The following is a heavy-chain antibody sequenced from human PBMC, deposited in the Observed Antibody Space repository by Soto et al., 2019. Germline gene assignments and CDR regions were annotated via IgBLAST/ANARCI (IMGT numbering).Heavy chain of an antibody. J-gene: IGHJ4*02. Sequence: QVQLVQSGAEVKKPGASVRLSCKVSGKSFDNFAVHWVRQTPGQRPEWMGRINVGDDKTKYSEKFQGRFIVSYDASATTSYMELRALSSEDTAVYYCARAKYDYIWGSYHPFDQWAQGAQVTVAS. CDR1: GKSFDNFA. D-gene: IGHD3-16*02. CDR2: INVGDDKT. CDR3: ARAKYDYIWGSYHPFDQ. V-gene: IGHV1-3*01.